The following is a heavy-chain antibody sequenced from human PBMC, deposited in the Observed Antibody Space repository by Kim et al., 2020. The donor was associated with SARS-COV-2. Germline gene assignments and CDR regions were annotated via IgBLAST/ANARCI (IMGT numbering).Heavy chain of an antibody. V-gene: IGHV4-34*01. D-gene: IGHD2-2*01. CDR3: ARGCGSTRFWYYYYYGMDV. J-gene: IGHJ6*02. Sequence: SRVTISVDTSKNQLSLKLSSVTAADTAVYYCARGCGSTRFWYYYYYGMDVWGQGTTVTVSS.